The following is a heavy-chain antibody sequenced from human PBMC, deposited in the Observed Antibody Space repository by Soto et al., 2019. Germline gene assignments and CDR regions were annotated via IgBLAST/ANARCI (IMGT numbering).Heavy chain of an antibody. CDR1: GYTFTGYY. V-gene: IGHV1-2*04. D-gene: IGHD2-2*01. Sequence: GASVKVSCKASGYTFTGYYMHWVRQAPGQGLEWMGWINPNSGGTNYAQKFQGWVTMTRDTSISTAYMELSRLRSDDTAVYYCARAVVPAAMGYYYYGMDVWGQGTTVTV. CDR3: ARAVVPAAMGYYYYGMDV. J-gene: IGHJ6*02. CDR2: INPNSGGT.